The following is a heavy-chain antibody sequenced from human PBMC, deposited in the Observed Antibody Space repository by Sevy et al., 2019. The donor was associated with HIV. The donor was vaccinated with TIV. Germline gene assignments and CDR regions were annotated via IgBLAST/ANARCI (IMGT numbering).Heavy chain of an antibody. CDR2: ISYDGSNK. V-gene: IGHV3-30-3*01. D-gene: IGHD6-19*01. CDR3: ARSGYSSGWYEGDGSAGIDV. Sequence: GGSLRLSCAASGFTFSSYAMHWVRQAPGKGLEWVAVISYDGSNKYYADSVKGRFTISRDNSKNTLYLQMNSLRAEDTAVYYCARSGYSSGWYEGDGSAGIDVWGQGTTVTVSS. J-gene: IGHJ6*02. CDR1: GFTFSSYA.